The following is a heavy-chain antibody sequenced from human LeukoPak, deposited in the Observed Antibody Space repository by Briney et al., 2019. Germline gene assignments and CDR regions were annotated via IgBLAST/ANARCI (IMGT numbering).Heavy chain of an antibody. CDR3: AKDIREWIRLWLGDAFDI. D-gene: IGHD5-18*01. J-gene: IGHJ3*02. CDR1: GFTFSSYA. V-gene: IGHV3-23*01. CDR2: ISGSGGST. Sequence: PGGSLRLSCAASGFTFSSYAMSWVRQAPGKGLEWVSAISGSGGSTYYADSVKGRFTISRDNSKNTLYLQMNSLRAEDTAVYYCAKDIREWIRLWLGDAFDIWGQGTMVTVSS.